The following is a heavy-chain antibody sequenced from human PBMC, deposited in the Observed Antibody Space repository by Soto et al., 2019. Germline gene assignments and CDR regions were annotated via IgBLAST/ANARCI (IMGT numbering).Heavy chain of an antibody. CDR2: ISGSGDST. V-gene: IGHV3-23*01. D-gene: IGHD1-26*01. Sequence: EVQLLESGGGLVQPGGSLRLSCAASGFTFSSYAMSWVRQAPGKGLEWVSVISGSGDSTYYADSVKGRFTISRDNSKNTQYLQMNSLRAEDTAVYYCARRGSGSYYDYWGQGTLVTVSS. J-gene: IGHJ4*02. CDR1: GFTFSSYA. CDR3: ARRGSGSYYDY.